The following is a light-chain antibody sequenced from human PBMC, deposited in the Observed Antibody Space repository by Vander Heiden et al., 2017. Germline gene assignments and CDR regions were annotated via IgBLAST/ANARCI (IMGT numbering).Light chain of an antibody. CDR2: GAA. CDR1: QSVSSNY. CDR3: QQYTSSPFT. J-gene: IGKJ3*01. V-gene: IGKV3-20*01. Sequence: IVLSQSPGTLSLSPGERATLSCRASQSVSSNYLAWDQQKPGQAPRLLIYGAASRATGIPDRFSGSGSGTDVTLTISRVEPEDFAVYYCQQYTSSPFTFGPGTKVDIQ.